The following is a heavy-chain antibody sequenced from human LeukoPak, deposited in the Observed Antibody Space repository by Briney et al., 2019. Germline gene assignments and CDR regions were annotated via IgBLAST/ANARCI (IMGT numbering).Heavy chain of an antibody. D-gene: IGHD3-10*01. Sequence: GASVKVSCKASGYTFTSYGISWVRQAPGQGLEWMGWISAYNGNTNYAQKLQGRVTMTEDTSTDTAYMELSSLRSEDTAVYYCATRRIRLGRFGEAGYWGQGTLVTVSS. J-gene: IGHJ4*02. CDR1: GYTFTSYG. CDR3: ATRRIRLGRFGEAGY. CDR2: ISAYNGNT. V-gene: IGHV1-18*01.